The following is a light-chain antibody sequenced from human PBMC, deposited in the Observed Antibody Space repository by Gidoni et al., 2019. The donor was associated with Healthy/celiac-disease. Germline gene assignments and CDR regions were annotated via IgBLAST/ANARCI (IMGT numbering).Light chain of an antibody. V-gene: IGKV3-20*01. CDR2: GSS. Sequence: EIVLTQSPGTLSLSPGERATLSCRASQSVSSSYLAWYQQKPGQAPRLLNYGSSSRAAGIPDRFSGSGSGTVFTLTISRLDPEDFAVYYCQQYGSSWTFGQGTKVEIK. CDR1: QSVSSSY. CDR3: QQYGSSWT. J-gene: IGKJ1*01.